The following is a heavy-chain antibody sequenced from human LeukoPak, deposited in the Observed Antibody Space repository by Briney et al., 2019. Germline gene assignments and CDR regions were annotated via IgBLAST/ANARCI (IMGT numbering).Heavy chain of an antibody. Sequence: GGSLRLSCAASGFTLSSYRMNWVRQAPGKGLEWVSSISSSSTNIYYADSVKGRFTISRDNAKNSLYLQMNSLRAEDTAVYYCARVYSSGWYFDPWGQGTLATVSS. V-gene: IGHV3-21*01. CDR1: GFTLSSYR. CDR3: ARVYSSGWYFDP. J-gene: IGHJ5*02. CDR2: ISSSSTNI. D-gene: IGHD6-19*01.